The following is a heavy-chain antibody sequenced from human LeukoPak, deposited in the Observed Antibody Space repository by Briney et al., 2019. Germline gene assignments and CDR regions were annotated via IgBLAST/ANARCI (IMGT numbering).Heavy chain of an antibody. D-gene: IGHD2-8*01. CDR3: ARGTDIVLMVYTEYYYMDV. CDR1: GFTFDDYA. J-gene: IGHJ6*03. V-gene: IGHV3-9*01. Sequence: PGGSLRLSCAASGFTFDDYAMHWVRQAPGKGLEWVSGISWNSGSIGYADSVKGRFTISRDNSKNTLYLQMNSLRAEDTAVYYCARGTDIVLMVYTEYYYMDVWGKGTTVTVSS. CDR2: ISWNSGSI.